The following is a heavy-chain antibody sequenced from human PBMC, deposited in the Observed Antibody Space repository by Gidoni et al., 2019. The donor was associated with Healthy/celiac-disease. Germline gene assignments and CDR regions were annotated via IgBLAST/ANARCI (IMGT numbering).Heavy chain of an antibody. CDR2: MNPNSGNT. D-gene: IGHD3-22*01. CDR1: GYTFTSYD. CDR3: ARGRRRSGYYGCDY. J-gene: IGHJ4*02. Sequence: QVQLVQSGAEVKKPGASVKVSCKASGYTFTSYDINWVRQATGQGLEWMGWMNPNSGNTGYAQKFQGRVTMTRNTSISTAYMELSSLRAEDTAVYYCARGRRRSGYYGCDYWGQGTLVTVSS. V-gene: IGHV1-8*01.